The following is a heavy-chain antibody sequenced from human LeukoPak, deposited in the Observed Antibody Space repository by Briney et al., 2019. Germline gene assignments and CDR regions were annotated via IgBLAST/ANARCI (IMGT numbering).Heavy chain of an antibody. Sequence: AGGSLRLSCAASGFNFSSYAMSWVRQAPGKRLKWVSGISGSGGNTYFADSVKGRFTISRDNSKNTLYLQMSSLRAEDTAVYYCAKEAVDYDILTGYYTTGYFDYWGQGTLVTVSS. CDR1: GFNFSSYA. V-gene: IGHV3-23*01. CDR3: AKEAVDYDILTGYYTTGYFDY. D-gene: IGHD3-9*01. J-gene: IGHJ4*02. CDR2: ISGSGGNT.